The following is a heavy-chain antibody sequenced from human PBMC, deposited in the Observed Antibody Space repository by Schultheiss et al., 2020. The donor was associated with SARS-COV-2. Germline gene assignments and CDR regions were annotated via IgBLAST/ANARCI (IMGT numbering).Heavy chain of an antibody. CDR2: INSDGSST. Sequence: GESLKISCAASGFTFSSYSMNWVRQAPGKGLVWVSRINSDGSSTSYADSVKGRFTISRDNSKNTLYLQMNSLRAGDTAVYYCARGGSSGSRWFDPWGQGTLVTVSS. V-gene: IGHV3-74*01. D-gene: IGHD6-19*01. CDR3: ARGGSSGSRWFDP. J-gene: IGHJ5*02. CDR1: GFTFSSYS.